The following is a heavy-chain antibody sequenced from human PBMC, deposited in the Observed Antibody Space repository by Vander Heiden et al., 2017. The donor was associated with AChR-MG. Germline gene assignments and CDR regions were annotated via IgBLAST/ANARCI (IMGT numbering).Heavy chain of an antibody. D-gene: IGHD3-10*01. J-gene: IGHJ3*02. CDR1: GLTFSSYG. Sequence: QVQLVESVGGVVQPGRSLRLSCAPSGLTFSSYGMHWVRQAPGKGLEWVAVISYDGSNKYYADSVKGRFTISRDNSKNTLYLQMNSLRAEDTAVYYCAKDRDYGLADAFDIWGQGTMVTVSS. CDR2: ISYDGSNK. CDR3: AKDRDYGLADAFDI. V-gene: IGHV3-30*18.